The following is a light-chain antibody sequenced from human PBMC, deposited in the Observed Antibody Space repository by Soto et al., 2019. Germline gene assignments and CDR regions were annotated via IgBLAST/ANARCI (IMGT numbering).Light chain of an antibody. J-gene: IGKJ2*01. CDR2: GAS. CDR3: QQYNNWPPYT. Sequence: EIVMTQSPSTLSVSPGERATLSCRASQGVSSNLAWYQQKRGKAPRLLIYGASTRATGIPARFSGSGSGTEFTPTIISRQSEDFVVYYCQQYNNWPPYTFGQGTKLEIK. CDR1: QGVSSN. V-gene: IGKV3-15*01.